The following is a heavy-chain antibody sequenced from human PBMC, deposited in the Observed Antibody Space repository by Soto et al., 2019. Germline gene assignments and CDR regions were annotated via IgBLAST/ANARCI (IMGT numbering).Heavy chain of an antibody. J-gene: IGHJ4*02. Sequence: QVQLQESGPGVVKPSETLSLTCTISGGSLSGYYWTWIRQSPGKGLEEIGYIYSGNTNYNPSLNSRVTISVDTSKNQFSLQLSSVTAADTDVYYCGRFSSHGAYAYWGQGTLVTVSS. D-gene: IGHD3-16*01. CDR3: GRFSSHGAYAY. CDR1: GGSLSGYY. V-gene: IGHV4-59*08. CDR2: IYSGNT.